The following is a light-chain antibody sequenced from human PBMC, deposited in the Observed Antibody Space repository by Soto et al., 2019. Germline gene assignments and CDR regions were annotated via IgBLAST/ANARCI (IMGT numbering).Light chain of an antibody. CDR2: EVS. V-gene: IGLV2-14*01. CDR3: SSYTSSSTMFV. CDR1: SSDVGGYNY. Sequence: QSALTQPASVSGSPGQSITISCTGTSSDVGGYNYVSWYPQHPGKAPKLMSYEVSNRPSGVSNRFSGSKSGNTASLTISGLQAEDEADYYCSSYTSSSTMFVFGTGTKLTVL. J-gene: IGLJ1*01.